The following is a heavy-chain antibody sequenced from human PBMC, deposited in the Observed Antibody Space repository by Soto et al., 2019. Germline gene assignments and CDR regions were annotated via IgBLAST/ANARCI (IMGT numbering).Heavy chain of an antibody. CDR3: ARADYGDNYYYYMDV. Sequence: SETLSLTCTVSGGSISSSSYYWGWIRQPPGKGLEWIGSIYYSGSTYYNPSLKSRVTISVDTSKNQFSLKLSSVTAADTAVYYCARADYGDNYYYYMDVWGKGTTVTVSS. V-gene: IGHV4-39*01. CDR1: GGSISSSSYY. J-gene: IGHJ6*03. CDR2: IYYSGST. D-gene: IGHD4-17*01.